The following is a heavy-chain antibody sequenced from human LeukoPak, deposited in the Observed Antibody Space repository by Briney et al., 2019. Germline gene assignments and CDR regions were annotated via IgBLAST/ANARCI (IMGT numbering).Heavy chain of an antibody. D-gene: IGHD3-3*01. CDR2: INPNSGGT. CDR3: ARHQNYDFWSGYSYYFDY. Sequence: ASVKVSCKASGYTFTGYYMHWVRQAPGQGLEWMGWINPNSGGTNYAQKFQSRVTMARDTSISTAYMELSRLRSDDTAVYYCARHQNYDFWSGYSYYFDYWGQGTLVTVSS. CDR1: GYTFTGYY. V-gene: IGHV1-2*02. J-gene: IGHJ4*02.